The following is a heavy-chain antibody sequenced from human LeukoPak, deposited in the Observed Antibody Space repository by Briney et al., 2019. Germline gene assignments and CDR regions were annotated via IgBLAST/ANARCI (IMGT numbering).Heavy chain of an antibody. D-gene: IGHD5-18*01. V-gene: IGHV1-69*05. Sequence: SVKVSCKASGGTFSSYAISWVRQAPGQGLEWMGGIIPIFGTANYAQKFQGRVTITTDESTSTAYMELSSLRSEDTAVCYCARGPLGRGYSYGVYFDYWGQGTLVTVSS. CDR3: ARGPLGRGYSYGVYFDY. J-gene: IGHJ4*02. CDR1: GGTFSSYA. CDR2: IIPIFGTA.